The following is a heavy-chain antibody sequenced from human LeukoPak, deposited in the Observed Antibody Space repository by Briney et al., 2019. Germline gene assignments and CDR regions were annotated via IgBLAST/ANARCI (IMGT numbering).Heavy chain of an antibody. CDR2: IYYTGST. CDR1: GDSISRYY. D-gene: IGHD3-9*01. Sequence: SETLSLTCTVSGDSISRYYWSWIRQPPGKGLEWIGYIYYTGSTDYNPSLKSRVTISVDTSKNQFSLNLSSVTAADTAVYYCARGYFDWLSFDYWGQGVLVAVSS. J-gene: IGHJ4*02. CDR3: ARGYFDWLSFDY. V-gene: IGHV4-59*01.